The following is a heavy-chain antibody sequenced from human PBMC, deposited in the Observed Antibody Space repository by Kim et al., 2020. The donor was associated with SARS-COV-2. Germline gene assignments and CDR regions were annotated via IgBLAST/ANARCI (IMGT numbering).Heavy chain of an antibody. V-gene: IGHV1-3*01. CDR3: ARVYSGSYYPTFDY. Sequence: YSQRFQGRVTLTRDTSASTAYMELSSLRSEDTAVYYCARVYSGSYYPTFDYWGQGTLVTVSS. J-gene: IGHJ4*02. D-gene: IGHD1-26*01.